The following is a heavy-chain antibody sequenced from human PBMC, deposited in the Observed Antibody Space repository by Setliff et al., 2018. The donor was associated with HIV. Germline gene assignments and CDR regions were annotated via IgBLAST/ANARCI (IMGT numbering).Heavy chain of an antibody. V-gene: IGHV1-2*02. D-gene: IGHD3-9*01. J-gene: IGHJ4*02. CDR3: TRTKILTGYYFSPTYCFDS. CDR1: GDTFNSYA. Sequence: ASVKVSCKASGDTFNSYAISWVRQAPGQGLEWMGWINPNTDDTRYTRRFQGRVTMTRDTSISSVYMELSRLTSDDTALYYCTRTKILTGYYFSPTYCFDSWGQGTLVTVSS. CDR2: INPNTDDT.